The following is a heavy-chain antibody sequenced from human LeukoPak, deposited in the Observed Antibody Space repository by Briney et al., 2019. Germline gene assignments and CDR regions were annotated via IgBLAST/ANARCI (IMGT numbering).Heavy chain of an antibody. D-gene: IGHD3-16*02. CDR3: ARDSYDYVWGSYRYTLLNWFDP. J-gene: IGHJ5*02. Sequence: ASVKVSCKASGYTFTGYYMHWVRQAPGQGLEWIGWIKPNSGGANHAQKVQGRVTMTRDTSISTAYMELSRLRSDDTAVYYCARDSYDYVWGSYRYTLLNWFDPWGQGTLVTVSS. CDR1: GYTFTGYY. CDR2: IKPNSGGA. V-gene: IGHV1-2*02.